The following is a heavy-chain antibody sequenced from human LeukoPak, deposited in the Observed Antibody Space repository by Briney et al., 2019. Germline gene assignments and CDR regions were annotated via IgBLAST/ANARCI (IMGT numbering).Heavy chain of an antibody. Sequence: SVKVSCKASGGTFSSYAISWVRQAPGQGLEWMGGIIPIFGTANYAQKFQDRVTITADESTSTAYMELSSLRSEDTAVYYCASIRSGSYRNFDYWGQGTLVTVSS. J-gene: IGHJ4*02. CDR3: ASIRSGSYRNFDY. D-gene: IGHD1-26*01. V-gene: IGHV1-69*13. CDR2: IIPIFGTA. CDR1: GGTFSSYA.